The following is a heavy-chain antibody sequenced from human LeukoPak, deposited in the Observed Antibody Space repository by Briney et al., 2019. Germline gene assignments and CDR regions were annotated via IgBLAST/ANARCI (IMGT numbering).Heavy chain of an antibody. CDR2: IWYDGSNK. CDR3: AREGYYDSSGYYDRYYYGMDV. J-gene: IGHJ6*02. CDR1: GFTFSSYG. D-gene: IGHD3-22*01. V-gene: IGHV3-33*01. Sequence: PGGSLRLSCAASGFTFSSYGMHWVRQAPGKGLEWVAVIWYDGSNKYYADSVKGRFTISRDNSKNTLYLQMNSLRAEDTAVYYCAREGYYDSSGYYDRYYYGMDVWGQGTTVTVSS.